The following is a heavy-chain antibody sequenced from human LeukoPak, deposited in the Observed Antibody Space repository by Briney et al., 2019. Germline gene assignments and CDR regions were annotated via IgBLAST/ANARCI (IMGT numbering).Heavy chain of an antibody. V-gene: IGHV3-21*01. CDR2: ISSSSTFI. D-gene: IGHD6-19*01. Sequence: GASLRLSCAASGFSFSSYSMNWVRQAPGKGLEWVSSISSSSTFISYADSVKGRFTISRDNAKNSLYLQMNSLTAEDTAVYYCARDRSVAGTVDYWGQGTLVTVSS. CDR1: GFSFSSYS. J-gene: IGHJ4*02. CDR3: ARDRSVAGTVDY.